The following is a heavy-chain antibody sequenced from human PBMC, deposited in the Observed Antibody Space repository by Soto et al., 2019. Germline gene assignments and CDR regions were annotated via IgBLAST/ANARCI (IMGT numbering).Heavy chain of an antibody. CDR2: INHSGST. V-gene: IGHV4-34*01. CDR3: ASSRGLWFGDRRWFDP. CDR1: GGSFSGYY. J-gene: IGHJ5*02. Sequence: SETLSLTCAVYGGSFSGYYWSWIRQPPGKGLEWIGEINHSGSTNYNPSLKSRVTISVDTSKNQFSLKLSSVTAADTAVYYCASSRGLWFGDRRWFDPWGQGTLVTVSS. D-gene: IGHD3-10*01.